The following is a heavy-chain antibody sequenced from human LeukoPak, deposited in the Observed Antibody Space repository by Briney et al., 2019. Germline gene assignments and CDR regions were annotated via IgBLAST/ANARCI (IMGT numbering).Heavy chain of an antibody. CDR1: GFTFSSYS. CDR2: ISSSSSYI. J-gene: IGHJ3*02. D-gene: IGHD2-8*01. Sequence: GGSLRLSCAASGFTFSSYSMNWVRQAPGKGLEWVSSISSSSSYIYYADSVKGRFTISRDNAKNSLYVQMNSLRAEDTAVYYCARVLCSNGVCYKGPDAFDIWGQGTMVTVSS. CDR3: ARVLCSNGVCYKGPDAFDI. V-gene: IGHV3-21*01.